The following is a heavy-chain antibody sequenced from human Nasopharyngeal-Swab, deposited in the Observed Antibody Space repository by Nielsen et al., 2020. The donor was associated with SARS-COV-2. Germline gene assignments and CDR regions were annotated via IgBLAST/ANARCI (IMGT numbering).Heavy chain of an antibody. CDR3: ARRGYGGSGSYYFYYYMDV. J-gene: IGHJ6*03. Sequence: GASLKISCKGSGYSFTSYWISWVRQMPGKGLEWMGIIYPGDSDTRYSPSFQGQVTISADKSISTAYLQWSSLKASDTAMYYCARRGYGGSGSYYFYYYMDVWGKGTTVTVSS. CDR1: GYSFTSYW. D-gene: IGHD4-23*01. CDR2: IYPGDSDT. V-gene: IGHV5-51*01.